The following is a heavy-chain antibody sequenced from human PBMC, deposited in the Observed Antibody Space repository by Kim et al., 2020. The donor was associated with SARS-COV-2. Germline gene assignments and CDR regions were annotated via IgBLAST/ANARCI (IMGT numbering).Heavy chain of an antibody. J-gene: IGHJ6*02. Sequence: GGSLRLSCAASGFTFSSSAMTWVRQAPGKGLEWVSVIYSGGSNTYYADSVKGRFTISRDNSRDTLYLQMYSLRAEDTAVYYCAKEENADYRYGMDVWGRGTTVAVSS. D-gene: IGHD4-4*01. CDR2: IYSGGSNT. CDR3: AKEENADYRYGMDV. CDR1: GFTFSSSA. V-gene: IGHV3-23*03.